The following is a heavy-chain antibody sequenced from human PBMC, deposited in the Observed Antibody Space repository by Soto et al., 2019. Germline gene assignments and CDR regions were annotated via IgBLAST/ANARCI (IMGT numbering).Heavy chain of an antibody. V-gene: IGHV1-18*04. CDR1: DYTLTTYG. CDR2: ISAYNGNT. D-gene: IGHD3-16*02. CDR3: ARKPTYRVDD. J-gene: IGHJ4*02. Sequence: QVQLVQSGAEVKKPGASVRVSGKASDYTLTTYGITWVRQAPGQGLEWLGGISAYNGNTMYAQKFQRRVTMTTDTSTSTAYMELRSLTSDDKAVYYCARKPTYRVDDWGQGTQVTVSS.